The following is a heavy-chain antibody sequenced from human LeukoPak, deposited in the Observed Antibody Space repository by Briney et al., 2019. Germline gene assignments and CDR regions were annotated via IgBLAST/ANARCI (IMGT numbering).Heavy chain of an antibody. Sequence: EASVKVSCKASGYTFTSYYMHWVRQAPGQGLEWMGIINPSGGSTSYAQKFQGRVTMTRDTSTSTVYMELSSLRSEDTAVYYCARGGYYDFWSGYSSRSSNDCWGQGTLVTVSS. D-gene: IGHD3-3*01. J-gene: IGHJ4*02. CDR3: ARGGYYDFWSGYSSRSSNDC. CDR2: INPSGGST. V-gene: IGHV1-46*01. CDR1: GYTFTSYY.